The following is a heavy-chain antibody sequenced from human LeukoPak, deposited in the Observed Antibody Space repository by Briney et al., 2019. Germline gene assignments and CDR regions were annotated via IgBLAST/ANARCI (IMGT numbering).Heavy chain of an antibody. CDR2: INKDGGDK. V-gene: IGHV3-7*01. J-gene: IGHJ4*02. CDR3: VKDGAYFDY. D-gene: IGHD4-17*01. CDR1: GFTFKNYW. Sequence: PGGSLRLSCAASGFTFKNYWMSWVRQAPGEGVEWVANINKDGGDKYYVDSVKGRFTISRDNAKNSLYLQMNSLRVEDTGVYYCVKDGAYFDYWGQGTPVTVSS.